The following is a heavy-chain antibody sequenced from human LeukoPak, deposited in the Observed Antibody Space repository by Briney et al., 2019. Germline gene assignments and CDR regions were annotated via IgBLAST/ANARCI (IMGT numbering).Heavy chain of an antibody. CDR3: ARGSDSSGWYGKLPSFFAFDI. Sequence: PSETLSLTCTVSGGSISSYYWSWIRQPPGKGLEWIGYIYYSGSTNYNPSLKSRVTISVDTSKNQFSLKLSPVTAADTAVYYCARGSDSSGWYGKLPSFFAFDIWGQGTMVTVSS. D-gene: IGHD6-19*01. CDR2: IYYSGST. V-gene: IGHV4-59*01. CDR1: GGSISSYY. J-gene: IGHJ3*02.